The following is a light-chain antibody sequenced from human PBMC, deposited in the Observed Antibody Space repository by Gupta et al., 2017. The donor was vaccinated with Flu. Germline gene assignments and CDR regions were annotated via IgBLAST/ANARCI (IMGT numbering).Light chain of an antibody. CDR1: ELTKQY. Sequence: SHEVTQQPSVLVSPGQTARITCSGDELTKQYTYWYQQKQGQAPVLVMKKDTERPSGIPERFSGSTSGTTVTLTGSGAHAEDEADYYCQTSDTRGTYQVFGGGTKLTVL. J-gene: IGLJ2*01. V-gene: IGLV3-25*02. CDR3: QTSDTRGTYQV. CDR2: KDT.